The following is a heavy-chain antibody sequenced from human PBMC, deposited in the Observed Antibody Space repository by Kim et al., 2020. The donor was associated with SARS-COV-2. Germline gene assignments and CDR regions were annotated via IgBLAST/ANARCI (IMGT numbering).Heavy chain of an antibody. CDR2: ISYDGSNK. Sequence: GGSLRLSCAASGFTFSSYGMHWVRQAPGKGLEWVAVISYDGSNKYYADSVKGRFTISRDNSKNTLYLQMNSLRAEDTAVYYCAKDILSFFGVVIIKHYYYYGMDVWGQGTTVTVSS. D-gene: IGHD3-3*01. J-gene: IGHJ6*02. V-gene: IGHV3-30*18. CDR1: GFTFSSYG. CDR3: AKDILSFFGVVIIKHYYYYGMDV.